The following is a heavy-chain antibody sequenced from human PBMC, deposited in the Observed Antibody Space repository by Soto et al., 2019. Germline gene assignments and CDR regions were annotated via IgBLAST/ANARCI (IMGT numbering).Heavy chain of an antibody. V-gene: IGHV3-53*01. Sequence: GGSLRLSCAASGFTVSSNYMSWVRQAPGKGLEWVSVIYSGGSTYYADSVKGRFTISRDNSKNTLYLQMNSLRAEDTAVYYCARESPYCSGGSCYGYWGQGTLVTVSS. CDR2: IYSGGST. CDR3: ARESPYCSGGSCYGY. CDR1: GFTVSSNY. D-gene: IGHD2-15*01. J-gene: IGHJ4*02.